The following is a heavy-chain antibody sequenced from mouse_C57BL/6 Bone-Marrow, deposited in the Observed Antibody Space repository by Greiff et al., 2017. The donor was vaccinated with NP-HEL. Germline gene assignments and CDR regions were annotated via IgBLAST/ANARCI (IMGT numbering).Heavy chain of an antibody. CDR2: INPGSGGT. V-gene: IGHV1-54*01. CDR1: GYAFTNYL. CDR3: ARGYYGSFWYFDV. Sequence: QVQLQQSGAELVRPGTSVKVSCKASGYAFTNYLIEWVKQRPGQRLEWIGVINPGSGGTNYNEKFKGKATLTADKSSSTAYMQLSSLTSEDSAVYFCARGYYGSFWYFDVWGTGTTVTVSS. D-gene: IGHD1-1*01. J-gene: IGHJ1*03.